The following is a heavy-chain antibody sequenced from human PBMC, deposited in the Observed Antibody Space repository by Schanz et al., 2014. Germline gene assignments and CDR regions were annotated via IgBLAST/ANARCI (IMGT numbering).Heavy chain of an antibody. V-gene: IGHV1-18*01. CDR2: ITAYNGDT. J-gene: IGHJ4*02. CDR3: ARGYGDSPTDF. CDR1: GYTFTSHG. Sequence: QVQLVQSGAEVKKPGASVKVSCKASGYTFTSHGISWVRQAPGQGLEWMGWITAYNGDTNYALKLQGRVTMTTDTSTGTAYMELRSLRSEDTAMYYCARGYGDSPTDFWGQGTLVTVSS. D-gene: IGHD4-17*01.